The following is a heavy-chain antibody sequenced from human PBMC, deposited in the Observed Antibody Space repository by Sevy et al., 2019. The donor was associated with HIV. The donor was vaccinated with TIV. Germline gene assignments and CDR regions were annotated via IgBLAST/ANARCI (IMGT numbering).Heavy chain of an antibody. J-gene: IGHJ3*02. V-gene: IGHV3-21*01. D-gene: IGHD6-13*01. CDR3: ARSAEIAAAGDDAFDI. CDR1: GFTFSSYS. CDR2: ISSSSSYI. Sequence: GGSLRLSCAASGFTFSSYSMNWVRQAPGKGLEWVSSISSSSSYIYYADSVKGRLNISRDKGKNSLYRQMNSLRAEDTAVYYCARSAEIAAAGDDAFDIWGQGTMVTVSS.